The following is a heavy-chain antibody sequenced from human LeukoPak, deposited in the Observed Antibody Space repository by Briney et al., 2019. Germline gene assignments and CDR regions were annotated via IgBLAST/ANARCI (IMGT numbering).Heavy chain of an antibody. J-gene: IGHJ6*02. CDR1: GYTFTNYS. V-gene: IGHV1-3*01. D-gene: IGHD1-26*01. CDR3: ARFLGGSYGMDV. CDR2: INAGNGNT. Sequence: SSVKVSCKASGYTFTNYSMHWVRQAPAQGLEGMGWINAGNGNTKFSQKFQGRVTITRDTSASTAYMELSSLRSEDTAVYYCARFLGGSYGMDVWGQGTRSPSP.